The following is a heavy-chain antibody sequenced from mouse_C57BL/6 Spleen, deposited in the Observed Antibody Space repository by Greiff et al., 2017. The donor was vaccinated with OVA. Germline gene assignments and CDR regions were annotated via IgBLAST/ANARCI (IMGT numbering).Heavy chain of an antibody. CDR1: GYTFTSYW. Sequence: QVQLKQPGTELVKPGASVKLSCKASGYTFTSYWMHWVKQRPGQGLEWIGNINPSDGGTNYNEKFKSKATLTVDKSSSTAYMQRSSLTSEDAAVYYGARVGERDSSGLYAMDYWGQGTSVTVSS. J-gene: IGHJ4*01. CDR3: ARVGERDSSGLYAMDY. V-gene: IGHV1-53*01. D-gene: IGHD3-2*02. CDR2: INPSDGGT.